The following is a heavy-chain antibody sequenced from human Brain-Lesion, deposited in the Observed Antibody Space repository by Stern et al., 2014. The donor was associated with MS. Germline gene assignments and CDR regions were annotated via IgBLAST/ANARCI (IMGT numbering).Heavy chain of an antibody. CDR1: GYTFTDYF. CDR3: ARVPGGVFGGMDV. Sequence: MQLVESAAEVKKPGASVKVSCKASGYTFTDYFMHWVRQAPGQGLEWLGWINPYSGDTKYAQKFQGWVTMTRDTSISTAYMELNSLRSDDTAVYYCARVPGGVFGGMDVWGQGTTVT. V-gene: IGHV1-2*04. D-gene: IGHD4-23*01. CDR2: INPYSGDT. J-gene: IGHJ6*02.